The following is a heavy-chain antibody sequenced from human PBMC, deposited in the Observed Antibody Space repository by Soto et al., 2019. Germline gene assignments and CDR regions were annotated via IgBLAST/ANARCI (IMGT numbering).Heavy chain of an antibody. CDR2: INGHNGNT. D-gene: IGHD6-19*01. Sequence: GASVKVSCEASGYTFSSYGINWVRQAPRQGLEWMGWINGHNGNTSYAQKLQGRVTMTTDTSTSTAYMELRSLRSDDTAVYYCARVVGIEVAGTDWFDPWGQGTLVTVSS. V-gene: IGHV1-18*01. CDR1: GYTFSSYG. CDR3: ARVVGIEVAGTDWFDP. J-gene: IGHJ5*02.